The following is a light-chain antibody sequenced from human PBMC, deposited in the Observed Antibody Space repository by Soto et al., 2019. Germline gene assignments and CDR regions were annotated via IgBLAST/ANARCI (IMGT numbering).Light chain of an antibody. CDR2: DAS. V-gene: IGKV3-11*01. CDR1: QSVTTY. CDR3: QQRSNWIT. J-gene: IGKJ5*01. Sequence: ETVLTKCPATMSVSRGERSTLSCMASQSVTTYLAWYQQKPGQAPRLLIYDASNRATGIPARFSGSGSGTDFTLTISRLETEDFAVYYCQQRSNWITFGQGARLEIK.